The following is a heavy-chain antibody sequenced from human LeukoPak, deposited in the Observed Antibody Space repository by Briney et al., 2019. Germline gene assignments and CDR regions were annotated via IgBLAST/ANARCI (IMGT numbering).Heavy chain of an antibody. CDR2: ISWNSGSI. CDR3: AKGALLWFGESWYFDL. J-gene: IGHJ2*01. D-gene: IGHD3-10*01. Sequence: GGSLRLSCAASGFTFSSYWMHWVRQAPGKGLEWVSGISWNSGSIGYADSVKGRFTISRDNAKNSLYLQMNSLRAEDTALYYCAKGALLWFGESWYFDLWGRGTLVTVSS. V-gene: IGHV3-9*01. CDR1: GFTFSSYW.